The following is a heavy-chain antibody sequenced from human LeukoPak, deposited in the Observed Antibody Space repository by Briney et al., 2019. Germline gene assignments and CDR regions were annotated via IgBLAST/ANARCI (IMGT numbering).Heavy chain of an antibody. CDR1: GFTFSSYA. J-gene: IGHJ6*03. CDR3: ARSASTSYSYMDV. D-gene: IGHD4-11*01. CDR2: IKNDETNT. Sequence: GGSLRLSCAASGFTFSSYAMSWVRRAPGKGLEWVSRIKNDETNTDYADSVKGRFTISRDNAKNTLYLQMNSLRAEDTAVYYCARSASTSYSYMDVWGKGTTVTISS. V-gene: IGHV3-74*01.